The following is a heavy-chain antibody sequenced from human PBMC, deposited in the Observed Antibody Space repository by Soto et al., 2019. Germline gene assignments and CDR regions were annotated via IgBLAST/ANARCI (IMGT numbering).Heavy chain of an antibody. CDR1: GFTFSSYA. J-gene: IGHJ3*02. Sequence: EVQLLESGGGLVQPGGSLRLSCAASGFTFSSYAMSWVRQAPGKGLEWVSAISGSGGSTYYADSVKGRFTISRDNSKNTLYLQMNSLRAEETDVYYRASGLSCGWSYRENDSFDSWGQGTMVTVYS. CDR2: ISGSGGST. D-gene: IGHD6-19*01. V-gene: IGHV3-23*01. CDR3: ASGLSCGWSYRENDSFDS.